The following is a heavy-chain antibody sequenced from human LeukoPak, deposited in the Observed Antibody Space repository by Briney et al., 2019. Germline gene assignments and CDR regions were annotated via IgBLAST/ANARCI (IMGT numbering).Heavy chain of an antibody. D-gene: IGHD1-26*01. J-gene: IGHJ6*02. CDR3: ARHQHSGRKHYYGMDV. Sequence: SETLSLTCTVSGGSISSYYWSWIRQPAGKGLEWIGRIYTSGSTNYNPSLKSRVTMSVDTSKNQFSLKLSSVTAADTAVYYCARHQHSGRKHYYGMDVWGQGTTVTVSS. CDR2: IYTSGST. V-gene: IGHV4-4*07. CDR1: GGSISSYY.